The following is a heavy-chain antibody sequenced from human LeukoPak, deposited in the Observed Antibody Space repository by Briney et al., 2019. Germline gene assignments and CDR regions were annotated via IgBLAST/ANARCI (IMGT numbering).Heavy chain of an antibody. CDR2: IYHSGST. CDR1: GYSISSGYY. V-gene: IGHV4-38-2*02. Sequence: SETLSLTCTVSGYSISSGYYWGWIRQPPGKGLEWIGSIYHSGSTYYNPSLKSRVTISVDTSKNQFSLKLSSVTAADTAVYYCARVKWELPEVPGGYYFDYWGQGTLVTVSS. J-gene: IGHJ4*02. CDR3: ARVKWELPEVPGGYYFDY. D-gene: IGHD1-26*01.